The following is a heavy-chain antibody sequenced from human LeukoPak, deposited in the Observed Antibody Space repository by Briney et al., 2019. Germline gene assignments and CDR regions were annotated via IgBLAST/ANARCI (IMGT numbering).Heavy chain of an antibody. CDR1: GGSISSSSYY. J-gene: IGHJ6*02. V-gene: IGHV4-39*01. Sequence: SETLSLTCTVSGGSISSSSYYWGWIRQPPGKGLEWIGSIYYSGSTYYNPSLKSRVTISVDTSKNQFSLKLSSVTAADTAVYYCARLRTGTPFSYYYYGMDVWGQGATVTVSS. CDR2: IYYSGST. D-gene: IGHD1-1*01. CDR3: ARLRTGTPFSYYYYGMDV.